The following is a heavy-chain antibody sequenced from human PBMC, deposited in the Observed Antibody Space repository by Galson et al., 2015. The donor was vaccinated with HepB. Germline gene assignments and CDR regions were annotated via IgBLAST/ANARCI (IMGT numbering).Heavy chain of an antibody. V-gene: IGHV3-33*06. CDR1: GFTFRSFG. CDR2: IWYDGRKK. CDR3: EKEALPDSGAVTGFHS. D-gene: IGHD4-17*01. J-gene: IGHJ5*01. Sequence: SLRLSCAAAGFTFRSFGMHWVRQAPGKGLEWLAVIWYDGRKKYYTDSVKGRFTISKDTSKNTLYLQMDSLRVEDTAVYYCEKEALPDSGAVTGFHSWGQGTLVTVSS.